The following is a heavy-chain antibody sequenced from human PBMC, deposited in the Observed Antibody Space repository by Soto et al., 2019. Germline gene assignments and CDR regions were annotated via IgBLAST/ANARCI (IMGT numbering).Heavy chain of an antibody. V-gene: IGHV3-74*02. CDR1: GFTFNNYW. J-gene: IGHJ6*02. CDR2: VTFDGRTT. CDR3: GRGIQNDYGVDV. D-gene: IGHD5-18*01. Sequence: EVQLVESGGGLVQPGGSLRVSCAASGFTFNNYWMHWVRQVPGTGLVWVSRVTFDGRTTNYADSVKGRFTISRDNAKNRVDLQMHSLRADDTGVYYCGRGIQNDYGVDVWCQATTVSVSS.